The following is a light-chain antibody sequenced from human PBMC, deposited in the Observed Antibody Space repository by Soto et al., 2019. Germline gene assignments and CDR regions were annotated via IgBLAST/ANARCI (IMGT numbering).Light chain of an antibody. CDR1: QSVSSTC. CDR2: GAS. V-gene: IGKV3-20*01. J-gene: IGKJ1*01. Sequence: EIVLTQSPGTLSLSPGERATLSCRASQSVSSTCLAWYQQKPGQPPRLLIYGASTRATGIPDRFSGSGSGTDFTLTISRLEPEDFAVFYCQQYGSSPRTFGQGTKVDIK. CDR3: QQYGSSPRT.